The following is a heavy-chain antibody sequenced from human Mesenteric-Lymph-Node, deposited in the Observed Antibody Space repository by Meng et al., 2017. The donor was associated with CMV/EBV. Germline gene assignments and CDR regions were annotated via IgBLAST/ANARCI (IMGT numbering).Heavy chain of an antibody. CDR1: GFTFDDFG. D-gene: IGHD2-15*01. CDR3: AREGSVVGYYYYYYYGMDV. V-gene: IGHV3-20*04. Sequence: GGSLRLSCTASGFTFDDFGMSWVRQAPGKRLEWVSGIDSTGRSTGYADSVRGRFTISRDNAKNSLYLQMNSLRAEDTAVYYCAREGSVVGYYYYYYYGMDVWGQGTTVTVSS. J-gene: IGHJ6*02. CDR2: IDSTGRST.